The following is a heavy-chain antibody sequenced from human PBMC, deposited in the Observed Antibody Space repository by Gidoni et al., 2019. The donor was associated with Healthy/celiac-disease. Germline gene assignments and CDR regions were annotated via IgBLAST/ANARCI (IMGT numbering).Heavy chain of an antibody. D-gene: IGHD3-3*01. V-gene: IGHV3-30*18. CDR3: AKTRRTYYDFWSGYSIDY. J-gene: IGHJ4*02. CDR1: GFTFSSYG. Sequence: QVQLVESGGGVVQPGRSLRLSCAASGFTFSSYGMHWVRQAPGKGLEWVAVISYDGSNKYYADSVKGRFTISRDNSKNTLYLQMNSLRAEDTAVYYCAKTRRTYYDFWSGYSIDYWGQGTLVTVSS. CDR2: ISYDGSNK.